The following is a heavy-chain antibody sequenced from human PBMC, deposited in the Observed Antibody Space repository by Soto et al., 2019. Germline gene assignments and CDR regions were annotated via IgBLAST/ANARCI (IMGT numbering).Heavy chain of an antibody. V-gene: IGHV3-49*03. CDR3: TSERPAQDIVVVPAAMLFDP. CDR2: IRSKAYGGTT. Sequence: PGGSLRLSCTASGLTFGDYAMSWFRQAPGKGLEWVGFIRSKAYGGTTEYAASVKGRFTISRDDSKSIAYLQMNSLKTEDTAVYYCTSERPAQDIVVVPAAMLFDPWGQGTLVTVSS. J-gene: IGHJ5*02. CDR1: GLTFGDYA. D-gene: IGHD2-2*01.